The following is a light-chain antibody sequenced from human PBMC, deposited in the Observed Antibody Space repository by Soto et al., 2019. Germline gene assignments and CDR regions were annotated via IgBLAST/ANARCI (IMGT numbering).Light chain of an antibody. CDR2: DAS. J-gene: IGKJ4*01. CDR1: QSINSY. Sequence: EIVLTQSPATLSVSPGERATLSCRTSQSINSYLAWYQQKPGQAPRLLIYDASNRATGIPARFSGSGSGTDFTLTISSLEPEDLAVYYCQQRSNWPLTFGGGTKVEIK. V-gene: IGKV3-11*01. CDR3: QQRSNWPLT.